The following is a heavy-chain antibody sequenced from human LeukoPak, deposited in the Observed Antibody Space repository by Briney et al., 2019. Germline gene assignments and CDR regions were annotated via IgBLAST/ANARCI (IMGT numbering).Heavy chain of an antibody. CDR2: INPNSGGT. V-gene: IGHV1-2*02. CDR1: GYTFTGYY. Sequence: ASVKVSCKASGYTFTGYYMHWVRQAPGQGLGWMGWINPNSGGTKYAQKFQGRVTLTRDTSITTAYMYLSRLRSDDTAVYFCARQDSSSWYPDYWGQGTLVTVSS. D-gene: IGHD6-13*01. J-gene: IGHJ4*02. CDR3: ARQDSSSWYPDY.